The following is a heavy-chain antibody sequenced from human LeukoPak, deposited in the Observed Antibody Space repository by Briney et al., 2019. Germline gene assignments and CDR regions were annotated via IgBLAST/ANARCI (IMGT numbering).Heavy chain of an antibody. CDR3: AKLAQVVAATTDFDY. J-gene: IGHJ4*02. CDR1: GFTFSSYG. Sequence: GGSLRLSRAASGFTFSSYGMHWVRQAPGKGLEWVAVISYDGSNKYYADSVKGRFTISRDNSKNTLYLQMNSLRAEDTAVYYCAKLAQVVAATTDFDYWGQGTLVTVSS. CDR2: ISYDGSNK. V-gene: IGHV3-30*18. D-gene: IGHD2-15*01.